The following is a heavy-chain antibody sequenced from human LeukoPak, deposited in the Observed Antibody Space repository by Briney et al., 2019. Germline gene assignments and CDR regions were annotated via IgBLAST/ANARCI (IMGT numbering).Heavy chain of an antibody. D-gene: IGHD5-18*01. J-gene: IGHJ4*02. V-gene: IGHV1-69*05. CDR3: ARDIGYSYGYHY. Sequence: ASVKVSCKASGGTFRSYAISWVRQAPGQGLEWMGGIIPIFGTANYAQKFQGRVTITTDESTSTAYMELSSLRSEDTAVYYCARDIGYSYGYHYWGQGTLVTVSS. CDR1: GGTFRSYA. CDR2: IIPIFGTA.